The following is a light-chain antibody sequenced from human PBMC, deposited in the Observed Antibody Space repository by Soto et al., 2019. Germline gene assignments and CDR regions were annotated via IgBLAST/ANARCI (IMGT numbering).Light chain of an antibody. Sequence: EILLAQSPATLSLSPGEIATLSCKASQDVSIFLSGYQQKPGQAPRLLIHDGSNRATGVPARFSGSGSGRDFTHTITSLDPEDFAVYYCQKRSTWLYTFGQGTKL. CDR2: DGS. J-gene: IGKJ2*01. CDR3: QKRSTWLYT. CDR1: QDVSIF. V-gene: IGKV3-11*02.